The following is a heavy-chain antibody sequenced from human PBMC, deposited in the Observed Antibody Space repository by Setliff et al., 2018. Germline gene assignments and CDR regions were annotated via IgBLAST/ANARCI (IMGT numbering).Heavy chain of an antibody. CDR2: ISANNGYM. D-gene: IGHD2-2*01. Sequence: GASVKVSCKASGYTFTSYGISWLRQAPGQGLEWMGWISANNGYMVFAQNLQGRIIMTTDTSTSTAYMELKSLRPDDTAVYYCARDRSNIVVVAIPFDHWGQGTLVTVSS. J-gene: IGHJ4*02. CDR3: ARDRSNIVVVAIPFDH. V-gene: IGHV1-18*01. CDR1: GYTFTSYG.